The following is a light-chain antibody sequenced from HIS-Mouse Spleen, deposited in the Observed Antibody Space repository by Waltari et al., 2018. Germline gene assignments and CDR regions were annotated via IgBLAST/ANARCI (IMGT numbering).Light chain of an antibody. CDR3: AAWDDSLSGYV. V-gene: IGLV1-47*01. J-gene: IGLJ1*01. Sequence: QSVLTQPTSASGTPGQRATISCSGSRPNIGSKYVYWYQQLPGTAPKLLIYRNNQRPSGVPDRFSGSKSGTSASLAISGLRSEDEADYYCAAWDDSLSGYVFGTGTKVTVL. CDR1: RPNIGSKY. CDR2: RNN.